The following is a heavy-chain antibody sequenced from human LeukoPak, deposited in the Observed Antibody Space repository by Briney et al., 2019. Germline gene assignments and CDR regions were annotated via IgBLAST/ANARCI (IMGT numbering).Heavy chain of an antibody. J-gene: IGHJ6*04. D-gene: IGHD3-10*01. CDR2: TGGSGEST. Sequence: GGSLRLSCAVSGFTFRDYGMNWVCQAPGKGLEWVSATGGSGESTYYADSVKGRFTISRDNSKNTLFLQMNSLTAEDTAVYYCAKGTTDYGSGYGMDVWGKGTTVIVSS. CDR3: AKGTTDYGSGYGMDV. CDR1: GFTFRDYG. V-gene: IGHV3-23*01.